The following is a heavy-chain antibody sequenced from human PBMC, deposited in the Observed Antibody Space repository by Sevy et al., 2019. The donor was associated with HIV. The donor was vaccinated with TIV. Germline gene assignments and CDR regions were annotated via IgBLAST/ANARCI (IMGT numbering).Heavy chain of an antibody. J-gene: IGHJ4*01. CDR2: ISRSGGTT. V-gene: IGHV3-23*01. CDR1: GFIFSSFD. Sequence: GGSLRLSCAASGFIFSSFDMSWVRQAPGKGLEWVSHISRSGGTTYYSDSVKGRFTISRDNSKNSLYLQMNSLRAEDTALYYCAREVPPSATTVADIDDWGQGTLVTVSS. D-gene: IGHD4-17*01. CDR3: AREVPPSATTVADIDD.